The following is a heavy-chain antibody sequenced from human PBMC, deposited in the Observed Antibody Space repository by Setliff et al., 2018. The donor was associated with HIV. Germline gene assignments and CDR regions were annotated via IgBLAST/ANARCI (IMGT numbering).Heavy chain of an antibody. CDR3: ARAQMHRGVVSWSLYYFDY. CDR1: GGSMNNYY. J-gene: IGHJ4*02. CDR2: IYENAYA. Sequence: KPSETLSLTCTVSGGSMNNYYWNWIRQTPGKGLEWIGYIYENAYAHYTVSLRSRVTVSMDTPKNQFSLTLRSVTAADRAVYYCARAQMHRGVVSWSLYYFDYWGQGALVTVSS. D-gene: IGHD3-10*01. V-gene: IGHV4-59*01.